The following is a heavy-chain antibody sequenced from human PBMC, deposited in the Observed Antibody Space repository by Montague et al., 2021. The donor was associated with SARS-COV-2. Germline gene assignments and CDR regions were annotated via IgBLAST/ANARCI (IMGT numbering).Heavy chain of an antibody. CDR2: IYDSGST. J-gene: IGHJ5*02. V-gene: IGHV4-39*01. CDR3: ARQKMGTVTILGMVMHDRWFDQ. CDR1: GGSISSSSYY. D-gene: IGHD3-3*01. Sequence: SETLSLTCTVSGGSISSSSYYWGWIRQPPGKGLEWNGNIYDSGSTYYNPSLKSRVTISVDTSKNQFSLKLSSVTAADTAVYYCARQKMGTVTILGMVMHDRWFDQWGQGTLVTVSS.